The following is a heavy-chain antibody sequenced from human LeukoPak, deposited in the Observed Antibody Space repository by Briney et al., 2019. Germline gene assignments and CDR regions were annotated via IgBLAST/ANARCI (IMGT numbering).Heavy chain of an antibody. D-gene: IGHD6-13*01. J-gene: IGHJ4*02. CDR1: GGSISSYY. CDR3: ARGVYIAAAQYGY. V-gene: IGHV4-59*01. Sequence: SETLSLTCTVSGGSISSYYWSCIRQPPGQGLEWIGYIYYSGNTKYNPSLKSRVTISVDTSKNQFSLELSSVNAADTAVYYCARGVYIAAAQYGYWGQGTLVTVSS. CDR2: IYYSGNT.